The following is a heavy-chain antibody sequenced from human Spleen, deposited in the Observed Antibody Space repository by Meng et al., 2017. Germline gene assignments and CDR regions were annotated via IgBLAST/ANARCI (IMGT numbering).Heavy chain of an antibody. J-gene: IGHJ4*02. CDR1: GYTFTSYD. D-gene: IGHD6-13*01. V-gene: IGHV1-8*03. CDR3: ARTLYSSSWVIDY. Sequence: ASVKVSCKASGYTFTSYDINWVRRATGQGLEWMGWMNPNSGNTGYAQKFQGRVTITRNTSISTAYMELSSLRSEDTAVYYCARTLYSSSWVIDYWGQGTLVTVSS. CDR2: MNPNSGNT.